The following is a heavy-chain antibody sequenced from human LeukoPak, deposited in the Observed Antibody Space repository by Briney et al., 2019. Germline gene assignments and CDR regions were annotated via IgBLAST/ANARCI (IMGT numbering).Heavy chain of an antibody. CDR2: MNPNSGNT. J-gene: IGHJ4*02. V-gene: IGHV1-8*01. CDR3: ARSQGSHGQQLGDY. D-gene: IGHD6-13*01. Sequence: VASVKVSCKASGYTFTSYDINWVRQATGQGLEWMGWMNPNSGNTGYVQDFQGRVTMTRNTSISTAYMELSGLRSEDTAVYYCARSQGSHGQQLGDYWGQGTLVTVPS. CDR1: GYTFTSYD.